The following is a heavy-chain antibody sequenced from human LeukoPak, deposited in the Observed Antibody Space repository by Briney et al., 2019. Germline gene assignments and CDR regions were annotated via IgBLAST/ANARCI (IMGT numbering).Heavy chain of an antibody. Sequence: GASVKVSCKASGYTFTSYGISWVRQAPGQGLEWIGWISAYNGNTNYAQKLQGRVTMTTDTSTSTAYMELRSLRSDDTAVYYCARDPWVPAAKKFDYWGQGTLVTVSS. D-gene: IGHD2-2*01. CDR1: GYTFTSYG. CDR2: ISAYNGNT. V-gene: IGHV1-18*01. J-gene: IGHJ4*02. CDR3: ARDPWVPAAKKFDY.